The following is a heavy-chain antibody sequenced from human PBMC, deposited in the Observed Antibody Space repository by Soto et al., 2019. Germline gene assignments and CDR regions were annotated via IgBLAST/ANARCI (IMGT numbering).Heavy chain of an antibody. CDR3: ARGGYFDY. CDR2: IYYSGST. CDR1: GGSISSYY. J-gene: IGHJ4*02. Sequence: PSETQSLACSVSGGSISSYYWSWIRQPPGKGLEWIGYIYYSGSTNYNPSLNSRVTISVDTSKNQFSLKLSSVTAADTAVYYCARGGYFDYWGQGTLVTVSS. V-gene: IGHV4-59*01.